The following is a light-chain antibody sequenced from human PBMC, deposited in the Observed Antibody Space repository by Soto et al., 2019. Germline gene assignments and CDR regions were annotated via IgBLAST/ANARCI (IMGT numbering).Light chain of an antibody. CDR1: RSNIRSNT. V-gene: IGLV1-44*01. CDR3: AAWDDSLDGWV. CDR2: NNN. J-gene: IGLJ3*02. Sequence: QSVLTQPPSASGTPGQTVTISCSGSRSNIRSNTVNWYQQLPGTAPNLLIYNNNQRPSGVPDRFSGSKSGTSASLAISGLQSEDEADYYCAAWDDSLDGWVFGGGTKLTVL.